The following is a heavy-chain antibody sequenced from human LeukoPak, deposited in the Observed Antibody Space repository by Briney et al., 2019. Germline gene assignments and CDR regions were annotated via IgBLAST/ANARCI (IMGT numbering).Heavy chain of an antibody. CDR2: INSDGSIT. CDR1: GFTFSNYW. CDR3: ARDAVDTANAV. J-gene: IGHJ6*02. D-gene: IGHD5-18*01. V-gene: IGHV3-74*01. Sequence: GGSLRLSCAASGFTFSNYWMHWVRQAPGKGLVWVSHINSDGSITSYADSVKGRFTISRDNAKNTLYLQMNSLRAEDTVVYYCARDAVDTANAVWGQGTTVTVSS.